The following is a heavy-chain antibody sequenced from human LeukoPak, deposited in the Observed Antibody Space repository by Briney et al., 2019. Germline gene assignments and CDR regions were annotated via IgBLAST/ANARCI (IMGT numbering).Heavy chain of an antibody. CDR1: GGTFSSYA. CDR3: ARHYQLTNHMVISLDWFDP. J-gene: IGHJ5*02. Sequence: AASVKVSCKASGGTFSSYAISWVRQAPGQGLEWMGVIIPIFGTANYAQKFQGRVTITTDESTGTAYMELRRLRSEDKGVYYCARHYQLTNHMVISLDWFDPWGQGTLVTVSS. D-gene: IGHD2-2*01. CDR2: IIPIFGTA. V-gene: IGHV1-69*05.